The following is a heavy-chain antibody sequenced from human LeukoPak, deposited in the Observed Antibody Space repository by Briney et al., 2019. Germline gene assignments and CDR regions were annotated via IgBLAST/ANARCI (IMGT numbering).Heavy chain of an antibody. D-gene: IGHD2-2*02. CDR2: INHSGST. CDR1: GGSFSGYY. CDR3: ARMVLGYCSSTSCYTSDY. V-gene: IGHV4-34*01. J-gene: IGHJ4*02. Sequence: SETLSLTCAVYGGSFSGYYWSWIRQPPGKGLEWIGEINHSGSTNYNPSLKSRVTISVDTSKNQFSLKLSSVTAADTAVYYCARMVLGYCSSTSCYTSDYWGQGTLVTVSS.